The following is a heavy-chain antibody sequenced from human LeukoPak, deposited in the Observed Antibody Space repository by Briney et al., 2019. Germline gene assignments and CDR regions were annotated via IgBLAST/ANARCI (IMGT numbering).Heavy chain of an antibody. D-gene: IGHD2/OR15-2a*01. CDR3: ARGEYGLFDY. Sequence: PSETLYLTCIVSAGSISGGSYYWSWIRQPPGTGLEWIGYIYYSGSTKYNLSLKSRVTISVDTSKNQLSLNLSSVTAADTAVYYCARGEYGLFDYWGQGTLVTVSS. CDR1: AGSISGGSYY. V-gene: IGHV4-61*01. CDR2: IYYSGST. J-gene: IGHJ4*02.